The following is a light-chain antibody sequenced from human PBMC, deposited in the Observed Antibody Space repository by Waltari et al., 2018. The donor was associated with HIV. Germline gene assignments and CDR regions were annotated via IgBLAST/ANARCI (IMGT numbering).Light chain of an antibody. V-gene: IGKV2-28*01. CDR1: QSLHDDNGYNH. J-gene: IGKJ4*01. CDR2: LAS. Sequence: DIVMIQSPLSLPVPLGESASISCRSRQSLHDDNGYNHLDGYVQQPGQSPQLLIYLASNRASVIPERFGGSGLGTDCTLKMSRVEAEDVGVYYCMQALQNPLTFGGGTKVEI. CDR3: MQALQNPLT.